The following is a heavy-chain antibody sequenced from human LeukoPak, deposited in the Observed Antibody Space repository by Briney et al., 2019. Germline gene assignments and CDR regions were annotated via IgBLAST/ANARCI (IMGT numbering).Heavy chain of an antibody. Sequence: GGSLRLSCAASGFTFSSYWMSWVRQAPGKGLEWVANINQDGSEKYYVDSVKGRFTISRDNAKNSLYLQMNSLRAEDTAVYYCARDRGYYDSGGSHFDPWGQGTLVTVSS. CDR1: GFTFSSYW. CDR3: ARDRGYYDSGGSHFDP. D-gene: IGHD3-22*01. J-gene: IGHJ5*02. CDR2: INQDGSEK. V-gene: IGHV3-7*01.